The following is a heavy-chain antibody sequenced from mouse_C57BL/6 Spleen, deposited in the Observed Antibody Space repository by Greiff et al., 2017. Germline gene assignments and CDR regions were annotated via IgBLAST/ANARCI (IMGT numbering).Heavy chain of an antibody. J-gene: IGHJ1*03. CDR1: GYTFTDYY. Sequence: EVQRVESGPVLVKPGASVKMSCKASGYTFTDYYMNWVKQSHGKSLEWIGVINPYNGGTSYNQKFKGKATLTVDKSSSTAYMELNSLTSEDSAVYYCARFGYGSSHWYFDVWGTGTTVTVSS. CDR2: INPYNGGT. CDR3: ARFGYGSSHWYFDV. V-gene: IGHV1-19*01. D-gene: IGHD1-1*01.